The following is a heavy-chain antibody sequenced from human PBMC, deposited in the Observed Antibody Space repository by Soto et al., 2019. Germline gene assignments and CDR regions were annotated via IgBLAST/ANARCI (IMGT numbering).Heavy chain of an antibody. CDR3: ATEETIFGVVTATSDAFEI. D-gene: IGHD3-3*01. Sequence: ASVKVSCKVSGYTLTELSMHWVRQAPGKGLEWMGGFDPEDGETIYAQKFQGRVTMTEDTSTDTAYMELSSLRSEDTAVYYCATEETIFGVVTATSDAFEIWGQGTMVTVSS. V-gene: IGHV1-24*01. CDR2: FDPEDGET. CDR1: GYTLTELS. J-gene: IGHJ3*02.